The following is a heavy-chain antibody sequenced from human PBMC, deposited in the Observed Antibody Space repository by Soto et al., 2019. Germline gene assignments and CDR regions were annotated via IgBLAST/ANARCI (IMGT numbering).Heavy chain of an antibody. V-gene: IGHV4-34*01. Sequence: SETLSLTCAVYGGSFSGYYWSWIRQPPGKGLEWIGEINHSGSTNYNPSLKSRVTISVDTSKNQFSLKLSSVTAEDTAVYYCAKSTFPPLSRVVLDYWGQGTLVTVSS. D-gene: IGHD2-15*01. J-gene: IGHJ4*02. CDR2: INHSGST. CDR1: GGSFSGYY. CDR3: AKSTFPPLSRVVLDY.